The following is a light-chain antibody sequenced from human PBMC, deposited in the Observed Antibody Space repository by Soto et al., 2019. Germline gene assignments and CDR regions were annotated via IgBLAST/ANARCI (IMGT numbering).Light chain of an antibody. Sequence: EIVLTQSPGTLSLSPGERATLSCRASHNVSRTYLAWYQQKPGQAPRLLIFGASDRATGTPDRFSGSGSGTDFTLTISRLEPEDFAVYYCQQYGSSGTFGQGTKVDIK. CDR1: HNVSRTY. CDR2: GAS. CDR3: QQYGSSGT. J-gene: IGKJ1*01. V-gene: IGKV3-20*01.